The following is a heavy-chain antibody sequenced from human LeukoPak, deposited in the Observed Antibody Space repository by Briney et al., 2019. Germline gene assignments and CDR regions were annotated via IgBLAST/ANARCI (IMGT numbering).Heavy chain of an antibody. V-gene: IGHV3-30*18. Sequence: PGGSLRLSCAASGFTFSSYGMHWVRQAPGKGLEWVAVISYDGSNKYYADSVKGRFTISRDNSKNTLYLQMNSLRAEDTAVYYCAKDTQDHWGQGTLVTVSS. J-gene: IGHJ4*02. CDR2: ISYDGSNK. CDR1: GFTFSSYG. CDR3: AKDTQDH.